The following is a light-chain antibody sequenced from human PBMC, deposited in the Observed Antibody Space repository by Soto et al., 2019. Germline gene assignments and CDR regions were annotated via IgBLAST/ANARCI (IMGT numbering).Light chain of an antibody. CDR3: QQYDDWPIT. Sequence: EIVLTQSAGTLSVSAGEGASLPRRASQSVRSNLAWYQHKPGQAPRLLIYDGSTRALGIPARFSGSESGTEFTLTISSLQSEDFAVYFCQQYDDWPITFGQGTQLEIK. CDR1: QSVRSN. J-gene: IGKJ5*01. V-gene: IGKV3-15*01. CDR2: DGS.